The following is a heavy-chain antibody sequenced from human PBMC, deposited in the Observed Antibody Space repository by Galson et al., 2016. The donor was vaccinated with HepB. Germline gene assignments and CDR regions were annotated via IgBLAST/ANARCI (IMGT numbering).Heavy chain of an antibody. V-gene: IGHV3-7*01. Sequence: SLRLSCAASGFTFSSYWMSWVRQAPGKGLEWVANIEEDGSEKYYVDSVKGRFTISRDNAKNSLYLQMSSLRAEDTAVYYCARKGGGDNDYWGQGTLVTVSS. J-gene: IGHJ4*02. CDR3: ARKGGGDNDY. CDR1: GFTFSSYW. D-gene: IGHD2-21*01. CDR2: IEEDGSEK.